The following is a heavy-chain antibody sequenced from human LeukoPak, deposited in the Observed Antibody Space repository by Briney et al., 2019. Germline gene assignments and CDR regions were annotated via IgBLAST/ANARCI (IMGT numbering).Heavy chain of an antibody. D-gene: IGHD5-18*01. CDR2: IIPIFGTA. Sequence: SMKVSCKASGGTFSSYAISWVRQAPGQGLEWMGGIIPIFGTANYAQKFQGRVTITADESTSTAYMELSSLRSEDTAVYYCARGPYTAMVRGGFDYWGQGTLVTVSS. J-gene: IGHJ4*02. CDR1: GGTFSSYA. V-gene: IGHV1-69*13. CDR3: ARGPYTAMVRGGFDY.